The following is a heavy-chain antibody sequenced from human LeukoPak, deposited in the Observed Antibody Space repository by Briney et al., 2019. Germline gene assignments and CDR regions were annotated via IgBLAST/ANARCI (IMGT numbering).Heavy chain of an antibody. CDR3: ARGYYYDSSGYLIWDY. J-gene: IGHJ4*02. D-gene: IGHD3-22*01. V-gene: IGHV4-59*01. CDR2: IYYSRST. CDR1: GGSISGYY. Sequence: SETLSLTCTVSGGSISGYYWSWTRQPPGKGLEWIGYIYYSRSTNYNPSLKSRVTLSVDVSKDQFSLKLSSVTAADTAVYYCARGYYYDSSGYLIWDYWGQGTLVTVSS.